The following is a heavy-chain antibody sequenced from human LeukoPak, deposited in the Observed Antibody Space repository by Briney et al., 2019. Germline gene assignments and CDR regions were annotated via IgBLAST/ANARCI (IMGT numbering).Heavy chain of an antibody. CDR2: IYYSGST. Sequence: SETLSLTCAVSGGSISSGGYSWSWIRQPPGKGLEWIGYIYYSGSTNYNPSLKSRVTISVDTSKNQFSLKLSSVTAADTAVYYCARLYRATDAFDIWGQGTMVTVSS. V-gene: IGHV4-61*08. CDR3: ARLYRATDAFDI. CDR1: GGSISSGGYS. J-gene: IGHJ3*02. D-gene: IGHD1-26*01.